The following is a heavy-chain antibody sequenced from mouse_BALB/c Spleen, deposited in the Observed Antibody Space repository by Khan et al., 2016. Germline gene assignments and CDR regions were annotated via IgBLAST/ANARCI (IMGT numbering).Heavy chain of an antibody. V-gene: IGHV3-2*02. D-gene: IGHD1-1*01. CDR3: ARDYYGSSYFDY. CDR1: GYSITSDYA. J-gene: IGHJ2*01. CDR2: INYSGST. Sequence: EVQLQESGPGLVKPSQSLSLTCTVTGYSITSDYAWNWIRQFPGNRLEWMGFINYSGSTSYNPSLKSRISITRDTSKNQFFLQLISVTTEDTATYYCARDYYGSSYFDYWGQGNTLTVSS.